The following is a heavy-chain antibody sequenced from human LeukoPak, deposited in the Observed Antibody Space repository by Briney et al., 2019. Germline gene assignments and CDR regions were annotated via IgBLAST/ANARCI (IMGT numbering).Heavy chain of an antibody. D-gene: IGHD6-19*01. CDR3: ASQDYSSGWYYFDY. CDR1: GGSISSSSYS. CDR2: IYYSGST. Sequence: SETLSLTCIVSGGSISSSSYSWGWIHQPPGKGLEWIGSIYYSGSTYYNPSLKSRVTMSVDTSKNQFSLKLNSVTAADTAVYYCASQDYSSGWYYFDYWGQGTLVTVSS. J-gene: IGHJ4*02. V-gene: IGHV4-39*01.